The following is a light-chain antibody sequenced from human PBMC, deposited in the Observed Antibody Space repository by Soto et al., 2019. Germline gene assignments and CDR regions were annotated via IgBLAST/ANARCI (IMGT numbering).Light chain of an antibody. J-gene: IGKJ5*01. V-gene: IGKV1-9*01. CDR1: QGLNNY. CDR3: QHLVAYPIT. Sequence: IQLTQSPSFLSASVGDRVTITFRASQGLNNYVAWYQQKPGKAPNLLIYAVSILQSGVPSRFSGSGSGTEFTLTISSLQPEDFATYYCQHLVAYPITFGQGTRLEIK. CDR2: AVS.